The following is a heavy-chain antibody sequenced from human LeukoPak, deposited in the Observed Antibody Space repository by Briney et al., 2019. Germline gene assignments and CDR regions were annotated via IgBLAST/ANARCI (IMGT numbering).Heavy chain of an antibody. Sequence: GRSLRLSCAASGFTFSSYGMHWVRQAPGKGLEWVAVIWYDGSNKYYADSVKGRFTISRDNSKNTLYLQMNSLRAEDTAVYYCARDRGKIGYCSGGSCNPGAYWGQGTLVTVSS. V-gene: IGHV3-33*01. CDR1: GFTFSSYG. CDR3: ARDRGKIGYCSGGSCNPGAY. J-gene: IGHJ4*02. D-gene: IGHD2-15*01. CDR2: IWYDGSNK.